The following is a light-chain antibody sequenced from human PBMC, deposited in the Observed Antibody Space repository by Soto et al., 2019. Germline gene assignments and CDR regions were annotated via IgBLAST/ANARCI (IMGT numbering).Light chain of an antibody. J-gene: IGKJ3*01. CDR2: GTS. CDR3: QHYGGSPSFT. Sequence: EIVLTQSPGTLSLSPGERATLSCRASQSVSSSYLGWYQQKPGQAPRLLIYGTSGRATGIPVRFSGSGSGTDFTLTISRLEPEDFAVYYCQHYGGSPSFTFGPGTKVDIK. V-gene: IGKV3-20*01. CDR1: QSVSSSY.